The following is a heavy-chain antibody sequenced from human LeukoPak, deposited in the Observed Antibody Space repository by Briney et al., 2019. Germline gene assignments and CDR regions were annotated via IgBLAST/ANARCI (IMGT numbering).Heavy chain of an antibody. CDR3: SRDGGEGGNSAFDI. CDR1: GFTFSNYI. V-gene: IGHV3-72*01. Sequence: GGSLRLSCAASGFTFSNYILDWVRQAPGKGLEWVGRIRRGANSYTTEYAASVKGRFTISRDDSKNSLYLHMNSMKTEDTAVYHCSRDGGEGGNSAFDIWGQGTMVTVSS. CDR2: IRRGANSYTT. D-gene: IGHD3-16*01. J-gene: IGHJ3*02.